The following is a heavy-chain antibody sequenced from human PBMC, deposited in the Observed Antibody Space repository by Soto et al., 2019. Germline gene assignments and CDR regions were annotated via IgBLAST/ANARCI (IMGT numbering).Heavy chain of an antibody. J-gene: IGHJ4*02. D-gene: IGHD6-13*01. CDR3: AKRGYSSSWSPFDY. V-gene: IGHV3-23*01. Sequence: PVGSLRISCAASGFTFSSYAMSWVRQAPGKGLEWVSAISGSGGSTYYADSVKGRFTISRDNSKNTLYLQMNSLRAEDTAVYYCAKRGYSSSWSPFDYWGQGTLVTVSS. CDR1: GFTFSSYA. CDR2: ISGSGGST.